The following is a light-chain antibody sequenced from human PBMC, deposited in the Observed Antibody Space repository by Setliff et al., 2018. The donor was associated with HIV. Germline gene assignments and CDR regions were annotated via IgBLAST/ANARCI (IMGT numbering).Light chain of an antibody. J-gene: IGLJ3*02. V-gene: IGLV7-46*01. Sequence: QAVVTQEPSLTVSPGGTVTLTCGSITGTVTSGHYPYWFQQKPGQAPRTLIYDTSNKHSWAPAGFSGSLLGGKAALTLSGAQPEDEAAYFCFLTYSGARRVFGGGTKVTVL. CDR3: FLTYSGARRV. CDR2: DTS. CDR1: TGTVTSGHY.